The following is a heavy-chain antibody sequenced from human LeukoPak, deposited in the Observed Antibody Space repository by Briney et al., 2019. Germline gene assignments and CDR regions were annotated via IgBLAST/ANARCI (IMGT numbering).Heavy chain of an antibody. D-gene: IGHD6-13*01. CDR2: INPNNGGT. J-gene: IGHJ3*02. CDR3: ARVAAAGRVFYGFDI. Sequence: ASVKVSCKASGSTLIDYYKHWLRQAPAQGLEWMGWINPNNGGTSYAQKFQGRVTMTRDTSMRTVYMELSRLRSDDTAVYCCARVAAAGRVFYGFDIWGQGTMVTVSS. CDR1: GSTLIDYY. V-gene: IGHV1-2*02.